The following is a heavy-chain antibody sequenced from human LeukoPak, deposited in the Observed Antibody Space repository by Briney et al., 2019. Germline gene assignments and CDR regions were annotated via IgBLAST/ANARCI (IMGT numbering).Heavy chain of an antibody. CDR3: VPATLNFDY. J-gene: IGHJ4*02. Sequence: ASVKVSCKVSGYTLTELSMHWVRQAPGKGLEWMGGFDPEGGETVYAQKFQGRVTMTEDTSTDTAYMELSSLRSEDTAVYYCVPATLNFDYWGQGTLVTVSS. D-gene: IGHD2-15*01. CDR2: FDPEGGET. V-gene: IGHV1-24*01. CDR1: GYTLTELS.